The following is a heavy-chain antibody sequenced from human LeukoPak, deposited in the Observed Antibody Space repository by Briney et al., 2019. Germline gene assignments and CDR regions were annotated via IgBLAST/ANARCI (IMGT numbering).Heavy chain of an antibody. CDR3: ARHPKNSKYSSSWYGSYNWFDP. D-gene: IGHD6-13*01. V-gene: IGHV3-23*01. CDR1: GFTFRSYG. Sequence: GGSLRLSCAASGFTFRSYGMSWVRQAPGKGLERVSAISGSGGSTYYADSVRGRFTISRDNSKNTLHLQLNSLRAEDTAVYYCARHPKNSKYSSSWYGSYNWFDPWGQGTLVTVSS. J-gene: IGHJ5*02. CDR2: ISGSGGST.